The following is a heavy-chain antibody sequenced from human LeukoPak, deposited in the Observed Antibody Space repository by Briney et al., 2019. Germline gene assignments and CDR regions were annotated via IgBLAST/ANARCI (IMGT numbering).Heavy chain of an antibody. D-gene: IGHD3-3*01. Sequence: PSETLSLTCAVYGGSFSGYYWSWIRQPPGKGQEWIGEINHSGSTNYNPSLKSRVTISVDTSKNQFSLKLSSVTAADTAVYYCARGRYDFWSGYNYWFDPWGQGTLVTVSS. V-gene: IGHV4-34*01. CDR1: GGSFSGYY. CDR2: INHSGST. CDR3: ARGRYDFWSGYNYWFDP. J-gene: IGHJ5*02.